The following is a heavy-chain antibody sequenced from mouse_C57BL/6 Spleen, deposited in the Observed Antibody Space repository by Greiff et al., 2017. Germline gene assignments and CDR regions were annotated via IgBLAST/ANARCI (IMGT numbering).Heavy chain of an antibody. Sequence: DVKLVESGGGLVQPGGSLKLSCAASGFTFSDYYMYWVRQTPEKRLEWVAYISNGGGSTYYPDTVKGRFTISRDNAKNTLYLQMSRLKSEDTAMYYCARHREGGYDYEFAYWGQGTLVTVSA. CDR2: ISNGGGST. D-gene: IGHD2-4*01. J-gene: IGHJ3*01. CDR3: ARHREGGYDYEFAY. CDR1: GFTFSDYY. V-gene: IGHV5-12*01.